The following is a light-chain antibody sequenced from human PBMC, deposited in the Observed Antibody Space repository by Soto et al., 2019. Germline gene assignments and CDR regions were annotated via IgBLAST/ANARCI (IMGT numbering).Light chain of an antibody. V-gene: IGKV2-24*01. CDR3: MQASQLRT. CDR2: QIS. CDR1: ESLVHSDGKTY. Sequence: IVLTQTPLSSAVTPGQPASFSCGSSESLVHSDGKTYLGWLHLRPGQPPRLLIYQISKRPPGVPDRFSGSGAGTNFTLKISRVEPEDVGTFYCMQASQLRTFGQVTKVEIK. J-gene: IGKJ1*01.